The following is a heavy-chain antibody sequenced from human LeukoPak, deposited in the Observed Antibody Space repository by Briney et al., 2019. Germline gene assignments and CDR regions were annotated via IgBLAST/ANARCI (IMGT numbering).Heavy chain of an antibody. CDR1: GFTFSSYA. J-gene: IGHJ4*02. D-gene: IGHD3-10*01. V-gene: IGHV3-23*01. CDR2: ISGSGGST. Sequence: GTSLRLSCAASGFTFSSYAMSWVRQAPGKGLEWVSAISGSGGSTYYADSVKGRFTISRDNSKNTLYLQMNSLRAEDTAVYYCAKKLWFGELRVEYYFDYWGQGTLVTVSS. CDR3: AKKLWFGELRVEYYFDY.